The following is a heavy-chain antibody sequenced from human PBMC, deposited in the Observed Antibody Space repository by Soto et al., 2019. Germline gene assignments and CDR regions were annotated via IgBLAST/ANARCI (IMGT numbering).Heavy chain of an antibody. V-gene: IGHV3-72*01. CDR2: TRNKANSYTT. Sequence: PGGSLRLSCAASGFTFSDHYMDWVRQAPGKGLEWVGRTRNKANSYTTEYAASVKGRFTISRDDSKNSLYLQMNSLKTEDTAVYYCARERYSSGWYSTYYFDYWGQGTLVTVSS. CDR3: ARERYSSGWYSTYYFDY. CDR1: GFTFSDHY. D-gene: IGHD6-19*01. J-gene: IGHJ4*02.